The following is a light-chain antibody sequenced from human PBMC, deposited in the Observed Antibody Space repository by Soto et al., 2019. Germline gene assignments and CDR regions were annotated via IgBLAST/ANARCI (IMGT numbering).Light chain of an antibody. CDR3: AGWDDSLNGVV. CDR1: SSNIGSNT. V-gene: IGLV1-44*01. CDR2: SSN. Sequence: QSVLTQPPSASGTPGQRVTISCSGSSSNIGSNTVSWYQQLPGTAPKLLIYSSNQRPSGVPDRFSGSKSGTSASLAISGLQSEDEADYYCAGWDDSLNGVVFGGGTKVTVL. J-gene: IGLJ2*01.